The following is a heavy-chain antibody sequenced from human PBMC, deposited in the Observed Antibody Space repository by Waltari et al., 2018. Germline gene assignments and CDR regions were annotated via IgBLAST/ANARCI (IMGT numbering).Heavy chain of an antibody. V-gene: IGHV4-34*01. D-gene: IGHD6-13*01. CDR3: ARAQTRIAAAGI. CDR2: INHSGST. CDR1: GGSSGGYY. J-gene: IGHJ4*02. Sequence: QVQLQQWGAGLLTPSEPLSLTCAVYGGSSGGYYSSWTRQPPGKGLEWIGEINHSGSTNYNPSLKSRVTISVDTSKNQFSLKRSSVTAADTAVYYCARAQTRIAAAGIWGQGTLVTVSS.